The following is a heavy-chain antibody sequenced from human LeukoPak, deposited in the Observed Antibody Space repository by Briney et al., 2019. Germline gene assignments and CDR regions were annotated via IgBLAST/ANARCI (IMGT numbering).Heavy chain of an antibody. CDR3: TRSLRYFDWLFAADFDY. Sequence: SETLSLTCTVSGGSISSYYWSWIRQPPGKGLEWIGYIYYSGSTNYNPSLKSRVTISVDTSKNQFSLKLSSVTAADTAVYYCTRSLRYFDWLFAADFDYWGQGTLVTVSP. CDR2: IYYSGST. D-gene: IGHD3-9*01. V-gene: IGHV4-59*08. CDR1: GGSISSYY. J-gene: IGHJ4*02.